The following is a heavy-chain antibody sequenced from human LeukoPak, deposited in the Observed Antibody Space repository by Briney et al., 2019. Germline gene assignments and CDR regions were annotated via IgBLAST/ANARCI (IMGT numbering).Heavy chain of an antibody. V-gene: IGHV3-13*01. CDR1: GFPFITYD. J-gene: IGHJ4*02. CDR3: AGGKPGGYGSDDGDRIIDY. CDR2: IGPTGDT. D-gene: IGHD4-17*01. Sequence: GGSLRLSCAASGFPFITYDMHWVRQAPGKGLEWVSAIGPTGDTYYLGSVKGRFTISRDNIKSSLYLEMNNLRAEDTALYYCAGGKPGGYGSDDGDRIIDYRGQGTLVTASS.